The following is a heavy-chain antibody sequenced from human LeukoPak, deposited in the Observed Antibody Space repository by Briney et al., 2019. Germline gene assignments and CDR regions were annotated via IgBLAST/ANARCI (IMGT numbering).Heavy chain of an antibody. CDR2: IYYSGST. CDR3: ARVERGYSRDRDCFDY. J-gene: IGHJ4*02. D-gene: IGHD6-13*01. Sequence: PSETLSLTCTVSGGSISSHYWSWIRHPPGKGLEWIGYIYYSGSTNYNPSLKSRVTISVDTSKNQFSLKLSSVTAADTAVYYCARVERGYSRDRDCFDYWGQGTLVTVSS. CDR1: GGSISSHY. V-gene: IGHV4-59*11.